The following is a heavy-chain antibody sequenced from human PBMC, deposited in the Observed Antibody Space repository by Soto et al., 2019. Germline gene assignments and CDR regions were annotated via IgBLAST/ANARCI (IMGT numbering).Heavy chain of an antibody. J-gene: IGHJ4*02. CDR3: ARGAVTTNFDY. Sequence: XDTLKISWQSSGNSFISYWIGLVLQMPGKGLEWMGIIYPSDSDTRYSPSFQGQVTISADKSISTAYLQWSSLKASDTAMYYCARGAVTTNFDYWGLGTLVTVSS. CDR1: GNSFISYW. CDR2: IYPSDSDT. V-gene: IGHV5-51*01. D-gene: IGHD4-4*01.